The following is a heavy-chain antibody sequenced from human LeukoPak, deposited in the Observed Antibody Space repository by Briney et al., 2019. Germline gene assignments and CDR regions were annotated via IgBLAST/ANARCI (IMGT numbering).Heavy chain of an antibody. J-gene: IGHJ6*03. Sequence: GGSLRLSCAASGVTFSSYPMSWVRQAPGKGLEWVSGITGSGGSTYYADSVKGRFTISRDNSKNTLYLQMNSLRAEDTAVYYCAKVYCSGGSCHYFMDVWGKGTTVTVSS. D-gene: IGHD2-15*01. CDR2: ITGSGGST. V-gene: IGHV3-23*01. CDR3: AKVYCSGGSCHYFMDV. CDR1: GVTFSSYP.